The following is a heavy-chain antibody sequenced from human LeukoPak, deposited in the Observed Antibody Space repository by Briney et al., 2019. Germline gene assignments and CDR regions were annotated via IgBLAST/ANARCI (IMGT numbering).Heavy chain of an antibody. J-gene: IGHJ4*02. Sequence: GGSLRLSCAAPGFTFSSYAMSWVRQAPGKGLEWVSAISGSGGSTYYADSVKGRFTISRDNSKNTLYLQMNSLRAEDTAVYYCAKSVLKYTIFGVAPHVWGQGTLVTVSS. CDR3: AKSVLKYTIFGVAPHV. CDR1: GFTFSSYA. V-gene: IGHV3-23*01. D-gene: IGHD3-3*01. CDR2: ISGSGGST.